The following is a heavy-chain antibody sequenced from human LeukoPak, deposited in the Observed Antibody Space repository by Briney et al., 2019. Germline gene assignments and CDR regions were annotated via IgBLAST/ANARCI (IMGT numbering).Heavy chain of an antibody. J-gene: IGHJ4*02. V-gene: IGHV1-24*01. CDR3: ATEGYSSSWSFDY. CDR1: GYTLTELS. Sequence: RASVKVSCKVSGYTLTELSMHWVRQAPGKGLEWMGGFDPEDGVTIYAQKFQGRVTMTEDTSTDTAYMELSSLRSEDTAVYYCATEGYSSSWSFDYWGQGTLVTVSS. CDR2: FDPEDGVT. D-gene: IGHD6-13*01.